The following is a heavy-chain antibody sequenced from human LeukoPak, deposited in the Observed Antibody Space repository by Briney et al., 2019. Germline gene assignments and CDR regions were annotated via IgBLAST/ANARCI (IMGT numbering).Heavy chain of an antibody. CDR2: ISASGGNT. CDR3: AKDRVAAAATGWYYFDS. CDR1: GFTSSSYA. J-gene: IGHJ4*02. Sequence: PGGSLRLSCAVSGFTSSSYAMSWVRQAPGKGLEWVSGISASGGNTYYADSVKGRFTISRDNSKNTLCLQLNSLRAEDTAVYYCAKDRVAAAATGWYYFDSWGQGTLVTVSS. D-gene: IGHD6-13*01. V-gene: IGHV3-23*01.